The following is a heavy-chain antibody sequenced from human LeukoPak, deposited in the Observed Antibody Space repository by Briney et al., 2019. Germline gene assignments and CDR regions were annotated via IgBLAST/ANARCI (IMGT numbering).Heavy chain of an antibody. J-gene: IGHJ5*02. Sequence: PSETLSLTCTVSGGSISRYYWSWIRQPAGKGLEWIGRIYRSGSSYYNPSLKSRVTMSVETSKNQFSLKLSSVTAADTAVYYCARGNWNYASFWFDPWGQGTLVTVSS. D-gene: IGHD1-7*01. V-gene: IGHV4-4*07. CDR1: GGSISRYY. CDR3: ARGNWNYASFWFDP. CDR2: IYRSGSS.